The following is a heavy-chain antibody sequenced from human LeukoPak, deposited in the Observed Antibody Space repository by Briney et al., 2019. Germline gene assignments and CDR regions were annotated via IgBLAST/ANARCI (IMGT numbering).Heavy chain of an antibody. V-gene: IGHV4-4*07. Sequence: SETLSLTCTVSGGSISSYYWSWIRQPAGKGLEWIGRIYTSGSTNYNPSLKSRVTMSVDTSKNQFSLKLSSVTAADTAVYYCARRTRGSSWGLNWFDPWGQGTLVTVSS. CDR1: GGSISSYY. CDR3: ARRTRGSSWGLNWFDP. CDR2: IYTSGST. J-gene: IGHJ5*02. D-gene: IGHD6-6*01.